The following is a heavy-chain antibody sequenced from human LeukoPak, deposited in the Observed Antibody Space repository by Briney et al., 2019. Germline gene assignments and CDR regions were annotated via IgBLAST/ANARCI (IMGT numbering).Heavy chain of an antibody. Sequence: GGALRLSCAASGFTYSSYSMNWVRQATGKGLEGVAYISSSTSYIYYADSVKGRFTISRDNAKNSLYLQMYSLRAEDTAVYYCARGGDYGGAFDIWGQGTMVTVSS. CDR3: ARGGDYGGAFDI. CDR2: ISSSTSYI. V-gene: IGHV3-21*01. D-gene: IGHD4-17*01. CDR1: GFTYSSYS. J-gene: IGHJ3*02.